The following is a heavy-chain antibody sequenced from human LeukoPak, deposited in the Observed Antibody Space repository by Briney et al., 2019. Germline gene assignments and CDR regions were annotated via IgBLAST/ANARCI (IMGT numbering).Heavy chain of an antibody. CDR1: GASTSSYY. D-gene: IGHD3-10*01. CDR2: MFYSGYT. CDR3: TTSPITMLRGLVDY. V-gene: IGHV4-59*01. J-gene: IGHJ4*02. Sequence: PSETLSLTCTVSGASTSSYYLMWIRQPPGKGLEYIGYMFYSGYTYYSPSLKSRVTISVDTSKNQFSLKLSSVTAADTAVYYCTTSPITMLRGLVDYWGQGTLVTVSS.